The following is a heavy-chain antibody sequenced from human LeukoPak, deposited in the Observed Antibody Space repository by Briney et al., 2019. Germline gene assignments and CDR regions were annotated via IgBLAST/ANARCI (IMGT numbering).Heavy chain of an antibody. J-gene: IGHJ4*02. CDR1: EFTFSKYW. D-gene: IGHD3-22*01. Sequence: GGSLRLSCAASEFTFSKYWMSWVRQAPGKGPEWVGNIKQDGSEKFYVDSVRGRFTISRDNTKNSLYLQMDSVRVEDTAVYYCAGGSGWTTTYWGQGTLVTVSS. CDR3: AGGSGWTTTY. CDR2: IKQDGSEK. V-gene: IGHV3-7*04.